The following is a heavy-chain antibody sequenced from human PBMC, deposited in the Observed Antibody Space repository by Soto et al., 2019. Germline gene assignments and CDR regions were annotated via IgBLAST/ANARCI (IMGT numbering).Heavy chain of an antibody. J-gene: IGHJ5*02. CDR2: IYYSGST. D-gene: IGHD3-22*01. CDR3: ARIHYDSSGYYYVHWFDP. V-gene: IGHV4-59*01. Sequence: PSETLSLTCAVYGGSFSGYYWSWIRQPPGKGLEWIGYIYYSGSTNYNPSLKSRVTISVDTSKNQFSLKLSSVTAADTAVYYCARIHYDSSGYYYVHWFDPWGQGTLVTVSS. CDR1: GGSFSGYY.